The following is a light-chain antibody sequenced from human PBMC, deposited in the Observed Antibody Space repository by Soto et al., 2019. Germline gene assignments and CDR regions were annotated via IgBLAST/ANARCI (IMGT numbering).Light chain of an antibody. Sequence: DIQMTQSPSTLSASVGDRVTITCRASQSISSWLAWYQQKPGKAPKHLIYKASSLESGVPSRFSGSGSGTEFSLTISSLQPDDFATYYCQQYNSYPRMFGQGTKVEIK. J-gene: IGKJ1*01. V-gene: IGKV1-5*03. CDR1: QSISSW. CDR3: QQYNSYPRM. CDR2: KAS.